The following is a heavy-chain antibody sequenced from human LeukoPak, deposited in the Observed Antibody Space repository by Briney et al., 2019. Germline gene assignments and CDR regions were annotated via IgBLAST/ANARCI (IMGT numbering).Heavy chain of an antibody. D-gene: IGHD6-19*01. CDR1: GGTFGSYA. CDR2: IIPIFGTA. Sequence: GSSVKVSCKASGGTFGSYAISWVRQAPGQGLEWMGRIIPIFGTANYAQKFQGRVTITTDESTSTAYMELSSLRSEDTAVYYCARRRESSGLIFDYWGQGTLVTVSS. CDR3: ARRRESSGLIFDY. V-gene: IGHV1-69*05. J-gene: IGHJ4*02.